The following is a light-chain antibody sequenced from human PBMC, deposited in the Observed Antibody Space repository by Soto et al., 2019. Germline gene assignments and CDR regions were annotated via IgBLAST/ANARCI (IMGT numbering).Light chain of an antibody. V-gene: IGKV1-5*01. CDR2: DTS. CDR1: QSISSY. CDR3: QQYNGYSRT. J-gene: IGKJ1*01. Sequence: DIQMTQSPSTLSASVGDRVTITCRASQSISSYLNWYQQKTGKAPNLLISDTSSLERGVPSRFGGSGSGTEFTLSIRSLQPDDFATYYCQQYNGYSRTFGQGTKVDIK.